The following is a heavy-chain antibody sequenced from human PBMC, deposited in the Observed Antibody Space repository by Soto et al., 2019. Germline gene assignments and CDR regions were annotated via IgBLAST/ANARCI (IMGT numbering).Heavy chain of an antibody. CDR2: INPNSGDT. CDR3: ARPYCSSNSCHNWFDP. V-gene: IGHV1-2*02. CDR1: GYIFTGYY. Sequence: GASVKVSCKASGYIFTGYYMNWVRQAPGQGLEWMGWINPNSGDTNYAQKFQGRVTMTMDTSISTAYMEQSRLRSDDTAVYYCARPYCSSNSCHNWFDPWGQGTLVTVSS. J-gene: IGHJ5*02. D-gene: IGHD2-2*01.